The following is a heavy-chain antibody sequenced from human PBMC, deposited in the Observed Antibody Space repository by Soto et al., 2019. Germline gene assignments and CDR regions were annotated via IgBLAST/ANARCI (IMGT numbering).Heavy chain of an antibody. J-gene: IGHJ5*02. CDR2: IHHSGST. CDR1: GGSLYSSNW. Sequence: SETLSLTRDVSGGSLYSSNWWTWVRQPPGKGLEWIGEIHHSGSTIYNPSLKSRVTLSADKSKNQFFLKRAAVTAADTAMDYCTRCAGAASGVFRIYRLDTWGQGTQVT. CDR3: TRCAGAASGVFRIYRLDT. V-gene: IGHV4-4*02. D-gene: IGHD3-3*01.